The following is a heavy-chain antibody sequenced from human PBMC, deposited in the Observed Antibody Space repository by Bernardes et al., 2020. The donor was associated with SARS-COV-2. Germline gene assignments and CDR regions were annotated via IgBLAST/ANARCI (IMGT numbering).Heavy chain of an antibody. Sequence: GGSLCLSCAASGFTFSSYSMNWVRQAPGTGLEWISYSSSSGSTIYYADSVEGRFIISRDNAKNSLYLQMNSLRDEDTAVYYCAVNRGSYRYSQLDAFDIWGQGTMVIVSS. CDR3: AVNRGSYRYSQLDAFDI. CDR1: GFTFSSYS. D-gene: IGHD3-16*02. V-gene: IGHV3-48*02. CDR2: SSSSGSTI. J-gene: IGHJ3*02.